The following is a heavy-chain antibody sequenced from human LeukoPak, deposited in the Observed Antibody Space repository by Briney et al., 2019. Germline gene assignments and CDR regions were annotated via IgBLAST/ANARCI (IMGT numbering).Heavy chain of an antibody. J-gene: IGHJ5*02. Sequence: ASVKVSCKASGYTFTGYYMHWVRQAPGQGLEWMGWINPNSGGTNYAQKFQGRVTMTRDTSISTAYMELSRLRSDDTAVYYCARDPAVDIVVVPAAMGWFDPWGQGTLATVSS. CDR1: GYTFTGYY. CDR3: ARDPAVDIVVVPAAMGWFDP. D-gene: IGHD2-2*01. V-gene: IGHV1-2*02. CDR2: INPNSGGT.